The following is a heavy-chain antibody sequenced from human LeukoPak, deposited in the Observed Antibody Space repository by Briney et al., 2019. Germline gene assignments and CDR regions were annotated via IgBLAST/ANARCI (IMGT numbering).Heavy chain of an antibody. CDR2: IIPIFGIA. CDR1: GGTFSSYA. Sequence: SVKVSCKASGGTFSSYAISWVRQAPGRGLEWMGRIIPIFGIANYAQKFQGRVTITADKSTSTAYMELSSLRSEDTAVYYCARGSGYGDYRLAYFDYWGQGTLVTVSS. J-gene: IGHJ4*02. CDR3: ARGSGYGDYRLAYFDY. D-gene: IGHD4-17*01. V-gene: IGHV1-69*04.